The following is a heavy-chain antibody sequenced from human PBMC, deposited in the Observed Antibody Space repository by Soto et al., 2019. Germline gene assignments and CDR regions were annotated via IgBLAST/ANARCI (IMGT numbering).Heavy chain of an antibody. CDR1: GFTFSSYS. J-gene: IGHJ3*02. V-gene: IGHV3-21*01. CDR3: ARGNVVATDAFDI. CDR2: ISSSSSYI. Sequence: PGGSLRLSCAASGFTFSSYSMNWVRQAPGKGLEWVSSISSSSSYIYYADSVKGRFTISRDNAKNSLYLQMNSLRAEDTAVYYCARGNVVATDAFDIWGQGTMVTVS. D-gene: IGHD5-12*01.